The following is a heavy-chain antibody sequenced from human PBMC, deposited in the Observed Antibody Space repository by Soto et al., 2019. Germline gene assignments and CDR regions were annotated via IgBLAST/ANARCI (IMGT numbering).Heavy chain of an antibody. CDR1: GFTFRSYV. CDR3: ARWGTTGGFDV. D-gene: IGHD3-16*01. CDR2: TSYDVSNK. J-gene: IGHJ1*01. Sequence: QVQLVESGGGVVQPGTSLRLSCVGSGFTFRSYVIHWVRQAPGKGLEWVTLTSYDVSNKDYGDSVKGRFTISRDNSRNTVDLQMDSLSREDTSFDYGARWGTTGGFDVWGHGTLVSVSS. V-gene: IGHV3-33*05.